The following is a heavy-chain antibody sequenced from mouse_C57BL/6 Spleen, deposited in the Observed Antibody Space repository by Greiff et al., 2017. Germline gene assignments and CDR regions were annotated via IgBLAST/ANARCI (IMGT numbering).Heavy chain of an antibody. CDR2: IYPRDGST. Sequence: VKVVESDAELVKPGASVKISCKVSGYTFTDHTIHWMKQRPEQGLEWIGYIYPRDGSTKYNEKFKGKATLTADKSSSTAYMQLNSLTSEDSAVYFCARYDDDGPIDYAMDYWGQGTSVTVSS. V-gene: IGHV1-78*01. CDR3: ARYDDDGPIDYAMDY. CDR1: GYTFTDHT. D-gene: IGHD2-4*01. J-gene: IGHJ4*01.